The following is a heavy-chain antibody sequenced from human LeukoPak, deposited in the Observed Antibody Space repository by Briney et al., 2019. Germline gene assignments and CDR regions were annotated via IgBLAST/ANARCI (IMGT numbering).Heavy chain of an antibody. J-gene: IGHJ4*02. CDR3: ARDSVPGSWEFDY. V-gene: IGHV3-21*01. Sequence: GGSLRLSCAASGFTFSSYSMNWVRQAPGKGLEWVSSISSSSSYIYYADSVKGRFTISRDNAKNSLYLQMSSLRAEDTAVYYCARDSVPGSWEFDYWGQGTLVTVSS. CDR1: GFTFSSYS. D-gene: IGHD6-13*01. CDR2: ISSSSSYI.